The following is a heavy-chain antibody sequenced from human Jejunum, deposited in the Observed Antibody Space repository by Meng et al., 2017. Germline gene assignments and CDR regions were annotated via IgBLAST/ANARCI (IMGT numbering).Heavy chain of an antibody. CDR2: ISTVGGSI. CDR3: ARFYSGAFEN. CDR1: GFTFSSYW. Sequence: GESLKISCVASGFTFSSYWMHWVRQAPGKGLVWVSRISTVGGSISYADSVEGRFTISRDNAKNTLYLQMNSLRAEDTAVYYCARFYSGAFENWGQGTMVTVSS. J-gene: IGHJ3*02. D-gene: IGHD3-10*01. V-gene: IGHV3-74*01.